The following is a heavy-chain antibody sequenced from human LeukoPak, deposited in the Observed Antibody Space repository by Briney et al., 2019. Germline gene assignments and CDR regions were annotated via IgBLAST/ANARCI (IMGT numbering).Heavy chain of an antibody. V-gene: IGHV4-59*08. D-gene: IGHD3-22*01. CDR3: ARLWEYSSGYYAFDI. CDR2: IYYSGST. J-gene: IGHJ3*02. Sequence: PSETLSLTCTVSGGSISSYYWSWIRQPRGKGLEWIGYIYYSGSTNYNPSLKSRVTISVDTSKNQFSLKLSSVTAADTAVYYCARLWEYSSGYYAFDIWGQGTMVTVSS. CDR1: GGSISSYY.